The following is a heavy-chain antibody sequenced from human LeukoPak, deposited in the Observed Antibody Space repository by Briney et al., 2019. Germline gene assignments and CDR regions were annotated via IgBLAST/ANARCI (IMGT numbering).Heavy chain of an antibody. D-gene: IGHD5-12*01. CDR3: ARDRGYHFDY. CDR1: GGSISSYY. J-gene: IGHJ4*02. V-gene: IGHV4-59*01. Sequence: SETLSLTCTVSGGSISSYYWSWIRQPPGKGLEWIGYTYYSGSTNYNPSLKSRVTISVDTSKNQFSLKLSSVTAADTAVYYCARDRGYHFDYWGQGTLVTVSS. CDR2: TYYSGST.